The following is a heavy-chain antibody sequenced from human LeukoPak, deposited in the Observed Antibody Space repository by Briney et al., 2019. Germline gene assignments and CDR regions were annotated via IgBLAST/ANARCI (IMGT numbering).Heavy chain of an antibody. D-gene: IGHD3-10*01. CDR2: ISAYNGNT. V-gene: IGHV1-18*01. Sequence: ASVKVSCKASGYTFTSYGISWVRQAPGQGLEWRGWISAYNGNTNYAQKLQGRVAMTTDTSTSTAYMELRSLRSDDTAVYYCAREHYYGSGSYLWSDYWGQGTLVTVSS. J-gene: IGHJ4*02. CDR1: GYTFTSYG. CDR3: AREHYYGSGSYLWSDY.